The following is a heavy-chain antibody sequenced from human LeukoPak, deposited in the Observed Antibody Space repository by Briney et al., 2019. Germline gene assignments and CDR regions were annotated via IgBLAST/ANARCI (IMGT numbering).Heavy chain of an antibody. J-gene: IGHJ6*02. D-gene: IGHD3-3*01. CDR1: GYTFTSYD. Sequence: ASVKVSCKASGYTFTSYDINWVRQATGQGLEWMGWMNPNSGNTGYAQKFQGRVTMTRNTSISTAYMELSSLRSEETAVYYCARRGPESVLRFLEWSDDYYGMDVWGQGTTVTVSS. CDR3: ARRGPESVLRFLEWSDDYYGMDV. CDR2: MNPNSGNT. V-gene: IGHV1-8*01.